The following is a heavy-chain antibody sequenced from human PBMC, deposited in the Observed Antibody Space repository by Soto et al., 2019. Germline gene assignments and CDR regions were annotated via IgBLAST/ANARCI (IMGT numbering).Heavy chain of an antibody. Sequence: GGSLRLSCAASGFTFSSYAMSWVRQAPGKGLEWVSAISGSGGSTYYADSVKGRFTISRDNSKNTLYLQMNSLRAEDTAVYYCAKEIYMITFGGVIVPYGMDVWGQGTTVTVSS. V-gene: IGHV3-23*01. CDR1: GFTFSSYA. D-gene: IGHD3-16*02. J-gene: IGHJ6*02. CDR2: ISGSGGST. CDR3: AKEIYMITFGGVIVPYGMDV.